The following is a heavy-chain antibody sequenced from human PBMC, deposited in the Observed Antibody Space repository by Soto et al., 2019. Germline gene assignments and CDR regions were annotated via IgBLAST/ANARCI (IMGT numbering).Heavy chain of an antibody. CDR1: GGSISSSSYY. CDR2: IYYSGST. J-gene: IGHJ4*02. CDR3: ARRQSSSWYGL. Sequence: QLQLQESGPGLVKPSETLSLTGTVSGGSISSSSYYWGWIRQPPGKGLEWIGSIYYSGSTYYNPSLKSRVTISVDTSKNQFSLKLSSVIAADTAVYYCARRQSSSWYGLWGQGTRVTVSS. D-gene: IGHD6-13*01. V-gene: IGHV4-39*01.